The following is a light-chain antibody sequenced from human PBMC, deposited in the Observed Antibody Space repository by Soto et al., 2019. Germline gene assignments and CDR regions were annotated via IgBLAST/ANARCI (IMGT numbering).Light chain of an antibody. CDR1: SSNIGSNY. V-gene: IGLV1-47*01. J-gene: IGLJ2*01. CDR3: AAWDDSLRALV. CDR2: RNN. Sequence: QPVLTQPTSTSGTPGQRVTISCSGSSSNIGSNYVYWYQQLPGTAPKLLIYRNNQRPSGVPDRFSGSKSGTSASLAISGLRYEDEADYFCAAWDDSLRALVFGGGTKLTVL.